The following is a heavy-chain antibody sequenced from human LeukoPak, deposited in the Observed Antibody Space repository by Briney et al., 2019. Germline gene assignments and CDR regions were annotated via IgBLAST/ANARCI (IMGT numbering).Heavy chain of an antibody. CDR2: IYPGDSDT. V-gene: IGHV5-51*01. D-gene: IGHD3-3*01. CDR3: ARGDDFWSGGFDP. J-gene: IGHJ5*02. Sequence: GESLKISCKGSGCSFTSYWIGWVRQMPGKGLEWMGIIYPGDSDTTYSPSFQGQVTISADKSISTAYLQWSSLKASDTAMYYCARGDDFWSGGFDPWGQGTLVTVSS. CDR1: GCSFTSYW.